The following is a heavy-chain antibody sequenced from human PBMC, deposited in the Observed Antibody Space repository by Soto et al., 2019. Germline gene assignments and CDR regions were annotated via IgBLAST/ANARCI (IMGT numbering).Heavy chain of an antibody. CDR2: MNPNSGNT. D-gene: IGHD2-2*02. V-gene: IGHV1-8*01. CDR3: ARGRGPYCSSTSCYKFDY. Sequence: QVQLVQSGAEVKKPGASVKVSCKASGYTFTSYDINWVRQATGQGLEWMGWMNPNSGNTGYAQKFQGRVTMTRNTSISTAYMELSSLRSEDTAVYYCARGRGPYCSSTSCYKFDYWGQGTLVTVSS. J-gene: IGHJ4*02. CDR1: GYTFTSYD.